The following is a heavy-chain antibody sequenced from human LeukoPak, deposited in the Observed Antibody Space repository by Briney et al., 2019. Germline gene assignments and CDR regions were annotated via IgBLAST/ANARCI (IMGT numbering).Heavy chain of an antibody. CDR1: GFTFGDYA. Sequence: GGSLRLSCTTSGFTFGDYAMSWVRQAPGKGLEWVGFIRSKAYGWTIEYAASVKGRFTISRDDSKSIAYLQMNSLKIEDTALYYCTRGPIQLWIHNAMDVWGQGTTVAVSS. J-gene: IGHJ6*02. D-gene: IGHD5-18*01. V-gene: IGHV3-49*04. CDR2: IRSKAYGWTI. CDR3: TRGPIQLWIHNAMDV.